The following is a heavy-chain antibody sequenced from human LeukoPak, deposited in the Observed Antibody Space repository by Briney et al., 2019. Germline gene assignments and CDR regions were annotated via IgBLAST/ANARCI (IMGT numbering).Heavy chain of an antibody. CDR3: AREEQLVPEYYFDY. V-gene: IGHV3-48*01. D-gene: IGHD6-6*01. J-gene: IGHJ4*02. CDR1: GFTFSSYS. Sequence: PGGSLRLSCAASGFTFSSYSMNWVRQAPGKGLEWVSYISSCSSTIYYADSVKGRFTISRDNAKNSLDLQMNSLRAEDTAVYYCAREEQLVPEYYFDYWGQGTLVTVSS. CDR2: ISSCSSTI.